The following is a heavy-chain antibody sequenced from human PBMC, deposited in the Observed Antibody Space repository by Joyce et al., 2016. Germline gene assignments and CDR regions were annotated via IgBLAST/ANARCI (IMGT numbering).Heavy chain of an antibody. CDR1: EPTPVTTVY. CDR3: ARDHGALQNALDL. CDR2: IYGGGNT. D-gene: IGHD4-17*01. V-gene: IGHV3-53*01. Sequence: EVQPVESGGGLIQPGGSVRLSCAVSEPTPVTTVYITWVRQAPGKGLGWVCVIYGGGNTDFADSVKGRFALSRDIPHDTVYLKMSSLRGEDTALYYCARDHGALQNALDLWGQGTMVTVSS. J-gene: IGHJ3*01.